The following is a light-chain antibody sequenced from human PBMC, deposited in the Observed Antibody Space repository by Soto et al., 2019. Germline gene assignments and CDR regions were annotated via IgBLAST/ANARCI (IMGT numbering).Light chain of an antibody. V-gene: IGLV1-44*01. CDR2: DYD. Sequence: QSVLTQPPSASGTPGQRVTISCSTSSSNLGDNTVNWYQQVPGTAPKLLIYDYDQRPSGVPDRFSGSKSGTSASLAISGLQSEDEADYYCAAWDASLDGYVFGTGTRSPS. CDR3: AAWDASLDGYV. CDR1: SSNLGDNT. J-gene: IGLJ1*01.